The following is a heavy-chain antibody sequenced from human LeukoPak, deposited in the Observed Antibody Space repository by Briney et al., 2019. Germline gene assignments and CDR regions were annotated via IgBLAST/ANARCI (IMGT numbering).Heavy chain of an antibody. J-gene: IGHJ4*02. D-gene: IGHD1-26*01. CDR3: ARGLGATIDSFDY. V-gene: IGHV3-23*01. Sequence: GGSLRLSCAAPGFTFSSYAMSWVRQAPGKGLEWVSAISGSGGSTYYADSVKGRFTISRDNSKNTLYLQMNSLRAGDTAVYYCARGLGATIDSFDYWGQGTLVTVSS. CDR2: ISGSGGST. CDR1: GFTFSSYA.